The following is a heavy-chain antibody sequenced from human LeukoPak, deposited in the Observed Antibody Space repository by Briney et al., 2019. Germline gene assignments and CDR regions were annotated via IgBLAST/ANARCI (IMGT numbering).Heavy chain of an antibody. Sequence: GGSLRLSCAASGFTFSSHWMSWVRQAPGKGLEWVANIKQDGSEKYYVDSVKGRFTISRDNAKNSLYLQMNSLRAEDTAVYYCARGTPMTTVTNYFDYWGQGTLVTVSS. V-gene: IGHV3-7*01. CDR2: IKQDGSEK. D-gene: IGHD4-17*01. J-gene: IGHJ4*02. CDR1: GFTFSSHW. CDR3: ARGTPMTTVTNYFDY.